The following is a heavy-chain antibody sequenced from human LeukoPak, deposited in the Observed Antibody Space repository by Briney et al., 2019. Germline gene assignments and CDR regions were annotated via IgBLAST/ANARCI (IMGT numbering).Heavy chain of an antibody. Sequence: SVKVFCKSSGYTFATYGISGVRQAPGQGLEWLGWISDSKTNYAQKLHGRVTMTTDTSTSTAYMELRSLVSDDTAVYYCAREKRGYRVGGNYYYYGMDVWGQGTPVTVSS. CDR2: ISDSKT. D-gene: IGHD5-18*01. CDR1: GYTFATYG. V-gene: IGHV1-18*01. J-gene: IGHJ6*02. CDR3: AREKRGYRVGGNYYYYGMDV.